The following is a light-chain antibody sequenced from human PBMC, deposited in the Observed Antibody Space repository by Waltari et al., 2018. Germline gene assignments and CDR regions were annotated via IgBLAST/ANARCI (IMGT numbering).Light chain of an antibody. CDR2: TNY. V-gene: IGLV1-44*01. Sequence: QSGLTQPPSASGTPGQRVTISCPGSNSNIGDNTVTWYQIPPGTAPKLLNYTNYQRPSGVPDRFAASKSGTSASLAITGLQSEDEALYYCAAWDDTLNGQVFGGGTQVTVL. J-gene: IGLJ2*01. CDR1: NSNIGDNT. CDR3: AAWDDTLNGQV.